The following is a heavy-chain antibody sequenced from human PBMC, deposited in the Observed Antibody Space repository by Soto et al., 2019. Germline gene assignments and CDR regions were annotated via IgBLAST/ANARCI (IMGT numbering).Heavy chain of an antibody. J-gene: IGHJ4*02. D-gene: IGHD6-19*01. CDR1: GFTFQSYA. Sequence: QVQLVESGGGVVQPGRSLRFSCAASGFTFQSYAMYWVRQAPGKGLEWVALISYDETNKYYADSVKGRFTISRDNSKNTLSLQLNSLRAEDTAVYYCVRGYNSGWYWGGYFDYWGQGTLVTVSS. CDR3: VRGYNSGWYWGGYFDY. CDR2: ISYDETNK. V-gene: IGHV3-30-3*01.